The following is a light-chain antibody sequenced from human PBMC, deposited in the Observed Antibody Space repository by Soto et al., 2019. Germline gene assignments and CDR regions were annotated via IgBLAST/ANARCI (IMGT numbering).Light chain of an antibody. CDR1: QSLVHSNGNTY. CDR2: KVS. Sequence: DVVMTQSPLSLPVTLGQPASISCRCSQSLVHSNGNTYLNWFQQRPGQSPRRLIYKVSNRDSGVPDRFSGSGSGTDFTLKISRVEAEDVGVYYCMQGAYWPYTFGQGSKLEIK. J-gene: IGKJ2*01. CDR3: MQGAYWPYT. V-gene: IGKV2-30*02.